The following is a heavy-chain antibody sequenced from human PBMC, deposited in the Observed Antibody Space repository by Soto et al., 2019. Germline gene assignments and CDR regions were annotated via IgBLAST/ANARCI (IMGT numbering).Heavy chain of an antibody. V-gene: IGHV3-53*01. D-gene: IGHD5-18*01. CDR3: ARRDDSETFDI. J-gene: IGHJ3*02. CDR1: GLSVTANY. Sequence: EVQLVESGGGLIQPGGSLRLICAASGLSVTANYMTWVRQAPGKGLEWLSIIHRGGGTYYADSLKGRAIISRDGSRNMVFLQMNSLTAEDAGVYYCARRDDSETFDIWGRGTAVNVSS. CDR2: IHRGGGT.